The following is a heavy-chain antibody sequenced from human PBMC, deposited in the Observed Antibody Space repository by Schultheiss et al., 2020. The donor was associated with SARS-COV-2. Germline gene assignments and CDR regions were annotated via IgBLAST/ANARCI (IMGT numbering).Heavy chain of an antibody. V-gene: IGHV4-61*01. D-gene: IGHD3-3*01. CDR3: ARTYYDFWSGPYGMDV. CDR2: IYYSGST. CDR1: GGSVSSGSYY. J-gene: IGHJ6*02. Sequence: SETLSLTCTVSGGSVSSGSYYWSWIRQPPGKGLEWIGYIYYSGSTNYNPSLKSRVTISVDTSKNQFSLKLSSVTAADTAVYYCARTYYDFWSGPYGMDVWSQGTTVTVAS.